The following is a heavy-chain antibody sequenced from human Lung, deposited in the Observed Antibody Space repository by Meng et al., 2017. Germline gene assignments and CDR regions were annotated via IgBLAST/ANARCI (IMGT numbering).Heavy chain of an antibody. CDR1: GGSFSDYY. D-gene: IGHD4-11*01. V-gene: IGHV4-34*01. CDR3: ARGPTTMAHDFDY. J-gene: IGHJ4*02. CDR2: INHSGST. Sequence: QVPVLQGGTGLLTSLENLSLTCVVSGGSFSDYYWSWIRQPPGKGLEWIGEINHSGSTNYNPSLESRATISVDTSQNNLSLKLSSVTAADSAVYYCARGPTTMAHDFDYWGQGTLVTVSS.